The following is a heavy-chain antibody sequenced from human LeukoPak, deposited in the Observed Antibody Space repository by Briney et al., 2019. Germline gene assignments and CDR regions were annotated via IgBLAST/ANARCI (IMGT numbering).Heavy chain of an antibody. D-gene: IGHD4-17*01. V-gene: IGHV3-9*01. CDR3: ANEGGGIYGEGFDY. CDR1: GFTFDDYA. CDR2: ISWNSGSI. J-gene: IGHJ4*02. Sequence: GGSLRLSCAASGFTFDDYAMHWVRQAPGKGLEWVSGISWNSGSIGYADSVKGRFTISRDNAKNSLYLQMNSLRAEDTAVYYCANEGGGIYGEGFDYWGQGTLVTVSS.